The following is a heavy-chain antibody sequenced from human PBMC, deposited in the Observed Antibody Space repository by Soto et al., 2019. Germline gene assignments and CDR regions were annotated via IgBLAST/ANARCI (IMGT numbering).Heavy chain of an antibody. CDR1: GYSLSDYF. J-gene: IGHJ6*02. Sequence: QVQLVQSGAEVKKSGASVKVSCKPSGYSLSDYFIQWVRQAPGQGLEWVAWINPKTAATNYAKKFQGRVSLTWDTSSTTAYMELTRLRPDDTAVYYCARIKWGLNYYNGMDVWGQGTTVIVSS. V-gene: IGHV1-2*02. D-gene: IGHD1-26*01. CDR2: INPKTAAT. CDR3: ARIKWGLNYYNGMDV.